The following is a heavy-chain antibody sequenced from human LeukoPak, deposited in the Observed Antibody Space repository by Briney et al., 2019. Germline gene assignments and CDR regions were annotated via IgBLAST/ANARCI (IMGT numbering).Heavy chain of an antibody. Sequence: PSETLSLTCTVSGGSISSGSYYWSWIRQAAGKGLEWIGRIYTSGTTNYNPSLKSRVTISIDTSKNQFSLKLSSLTAADTAVYYCARGTLRALRLGEFDYWGQGTLVTVSS. CDR2: IYTSGTT. J-gene: IGHJ4*02. V-gene: IGHV4-61*02. CDR1: GGSISSGSYY. D-gene: IGHD3-16*01. CDR3: ARGTLRALRLGEFDY.